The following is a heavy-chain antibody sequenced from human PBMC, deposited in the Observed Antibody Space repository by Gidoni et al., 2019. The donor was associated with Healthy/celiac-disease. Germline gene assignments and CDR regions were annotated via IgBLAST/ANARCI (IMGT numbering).Heavy chain of an antibody. Sequence: EVQLVESGGGLVQPGGSVRLTCAGSGFSFSNDWRSWVRQAPGKGLEWVGRIKSKTYGGTTDYAAPVKGRFTISRDDSQHTLYLQMNSLKPEDTAVYSCTTPFGGSFHMSHDYWGQGTLVTVSS. V-gene: IGHV3-15*01. CDR2: IKSKTYGGTT. D-gene: IGHD3-10*01. J-gene: IGHJ4*02. CDR1: GFSFSNDW. CDR3: TTPFGGSFHMSHDY.